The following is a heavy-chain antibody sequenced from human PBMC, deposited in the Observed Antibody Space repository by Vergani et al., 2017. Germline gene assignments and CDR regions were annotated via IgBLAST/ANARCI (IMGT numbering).Heavy chain of an antibody. V-gene: IGHV1-46*03. CDR1: GYTFTSYY. D-gene: IGHD2-2*01. J-gene: IGHJ6*03. CDR3: ATSGSSIIVRGADYYYMDV. Sequence: QVQLVQSGAEVKKPGASVKVSCKASGYTFTSYYMHWVRQAPGQGLEWMGIINPSGGSTSYAQKFQGRVTMTRDTSTSTVYMELSSLRSEDTAVYYCATSGSSIIVRGADYYYMDVWGKGTTVTVSS. CDR2: INPSGGST.